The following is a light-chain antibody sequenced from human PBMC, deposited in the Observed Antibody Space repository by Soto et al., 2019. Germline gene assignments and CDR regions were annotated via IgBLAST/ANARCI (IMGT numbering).Light chain of an antibody. CDR3: QRYGNLPPYT. CDR2: DAS. Sequence: DIQMTQSPSSLSASVGDRVTITCQASQDISNYLNWYQQKPGKAPKLLIYDASNLETGGPSRFSGSGSGTDFTFTISSVQPEDIATYYCQRYGNLPPYTFDQGTKLEIK. CDR1: QDISNY. V-gene: IGKV1-33*01. J-gene: IGKJ2*01.